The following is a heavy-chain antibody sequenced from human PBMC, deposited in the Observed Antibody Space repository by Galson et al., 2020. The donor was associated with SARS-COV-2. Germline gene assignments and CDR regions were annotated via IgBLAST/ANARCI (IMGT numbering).Heavy chain of an antibody. CDR2: ISRSGNTV. J-gene: IGHJ6*02. D-gene: IGHD3-9*01. Sequence: GGSLRLSCAASGFTFGDYYMSWIRQAPGKGLECISFISRSGNTVYYSASVNGRFTISRDNTRNSLSLQMNSLRADDTAVYYCARDHQKYYPDDTGYRFPMDVWGQGTTVTVS. CDR3: ARDHQKYYPDDTGYRFPMDV. CDR1: GFTFGDYY. V-gene: IGHV3-11*01.